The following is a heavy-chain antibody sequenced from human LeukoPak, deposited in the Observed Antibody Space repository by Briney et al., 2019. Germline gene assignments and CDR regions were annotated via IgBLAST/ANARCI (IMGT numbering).Heavy chain of an antibody. CDR1: GFTFDVYG. CDR3: ARFRCGGDCYSHYYYYYMDV. V-gene: IGHV3-20*04. D-gene: IGHD2-21*01. Sequence: GGSLRLSCAASGFTFDVYGMSWVRQAPGKGLEWVSGINWNGGSTGYADSVKGRFTISRDNAKNSLYLQMNSLRAEDTALYYCARFRCGGDCYSHYYYYYMDVWGKGTTVTVSS. CDR2: INWNGGST. J-gene: IGHJ6*03.